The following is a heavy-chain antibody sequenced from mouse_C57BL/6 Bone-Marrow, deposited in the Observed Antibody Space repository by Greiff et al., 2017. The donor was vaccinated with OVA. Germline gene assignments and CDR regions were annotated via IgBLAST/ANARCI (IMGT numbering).Heavy chain of an antibody. CDR1: GYTFTSYW. V-gene: IGHV1-5*01. CDR2: IYPGNSDT. D-gene: IGHD1-1*02. J-gene: IGHJ2*01. Sequence: EVQLQQSGTVLARPGASVKMSCKTSGYTFTSYWMHWVKQRPGQGLEWIGAIYPGNSDTSYNQKFKGKAKLTAVTSASTAYMELSSLTNEDSAVYYCTRTGYYATPYFDYWGQGTTLTVSS. CDR3: TRTGYYATPYFDY.